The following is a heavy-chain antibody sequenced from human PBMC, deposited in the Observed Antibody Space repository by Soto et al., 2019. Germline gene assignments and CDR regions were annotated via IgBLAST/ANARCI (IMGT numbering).Heavy chain of an antibody. CDR1: GFSFGRYG. D-gene: IGHD1-1*01. J-gene: IGHJ4*02. Sequence: QVKLVESGGGVVQPGRSLRLSCAASGFSFGRYGMHWVRQAPGKGLEWVAVISYDGTNKYYADSVKGRFTISRDNSKNMLYMQMNSRRAEDTAVYYCAKEYVRPLDYGGQGTLVTVSS. CDR3: AKEYVRPLDY. CDR2: ISYDGTNK. V-gene: IGHV3-30*18.